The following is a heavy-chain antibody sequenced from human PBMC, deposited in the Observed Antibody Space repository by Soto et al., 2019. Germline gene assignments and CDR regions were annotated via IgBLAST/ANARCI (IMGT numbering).Heavy chain of an antibody. Sequence: PSETLSLTCVVSGGSLSDYFWSWIRQHPGRALEWIGEINHLGSINYNPSLKSRVTMSVDTSKNQFSLTLNSVTAADTATYYCARGGISHWAYFYYMDVWDRGTTVTVSS. J-gene: IGHJ6*03. CDR1: GGSLSDYF. V-gene: IGHV4-34*01. CDR3: ARGGISHWAYFYYMDV. CDR2: INHLGSI. D-gene: IGHD2-21*01.